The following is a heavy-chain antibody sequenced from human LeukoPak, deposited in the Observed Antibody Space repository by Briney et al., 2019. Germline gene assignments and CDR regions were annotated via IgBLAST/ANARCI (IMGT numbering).Heavy chain of an antibody. CDR3: ARGKAAVAGILIDY. J-gene: IGHJ4*02. V-gene: IGHV4-34*01. CDR2: INHSGST. Sequence: PSETLSLTCAVYGGSFSGYYWSWIRRPPGKGLEWIGEINHSGSTNYNPSLKSRVTISVDTSKNQFSLKLSSVTAADTAVYYCARGKAAVAGILIDYWGQGTLVTVSS. D-gene: IGHD6-19*01. CDR1: GGSFSGYY.